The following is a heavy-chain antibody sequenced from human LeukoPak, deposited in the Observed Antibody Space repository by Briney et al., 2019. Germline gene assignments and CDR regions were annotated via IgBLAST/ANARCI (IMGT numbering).Heavy chain of an antibody. CDR2: IYYTGNT. Sequence: SETLSLTCTVSGVSISSSYSYWGWIRQPPGMGLEWIGSIYYTGNTYYNTPLKSQVSISMDTSKNQFSLKLTSVTAADTAVYYCARQTGSGLFILPGGQGTLVTVSS. V-gene: IGHV4-39*01. CDR3: ARQTGSGLFILP. J-gene: IGHJ4*02. D-gene: IGHD3/OR15-3a*01. CDR1: GVSISSSYSY.